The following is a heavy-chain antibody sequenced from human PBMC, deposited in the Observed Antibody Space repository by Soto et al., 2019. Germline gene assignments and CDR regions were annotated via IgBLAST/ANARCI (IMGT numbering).Heavy chain of an antibody. V-gene: IGHV4-39*01. CDR2: LYYSGST. CDR3: ARHSIAAPVYYFDY. D-gene: IGHD6-6*01. CDR1: GGSIISSNYY. J-gene: IGHJ4*02. Sequence: PSETLSLTCTVSGGSIISSNYYWGWIRQPPGKGLEWIGSLYYSGSTYYNTYLKSRVTTSVDTSKNQFSLKLSSVTAADTAVYRCARHSIAAPVYYFDYWGQGILVTVSS.